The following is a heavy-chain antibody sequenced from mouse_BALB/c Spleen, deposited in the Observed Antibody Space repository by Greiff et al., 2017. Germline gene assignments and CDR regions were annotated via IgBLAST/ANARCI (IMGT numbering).Heavy chain of an antibody. CDR1: GFTFSSFG. D-gene: IGHD2-3*01. J-gene: IGHJ2*01. Sequence: EVQGVESGGGLVQPGGSRKLSCAASGFTFSSFGMHWVRQAPEKGLEWVAYISSGSSTIYYADTVKGRFTISRDNPKNTLFLQMTSLRSEDTAMYYCARGDGYSFDYWGQGTTLTVSS. V-gene: IGHV5-17*02. CDR2: ISSGSSTI. CDR3: ARGDGYSFDY.